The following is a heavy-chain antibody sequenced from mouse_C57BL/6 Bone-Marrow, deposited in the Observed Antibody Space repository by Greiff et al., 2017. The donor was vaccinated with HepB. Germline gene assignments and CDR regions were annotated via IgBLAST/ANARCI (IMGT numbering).Heavy chain of an antibody. D-gene: IGHD2-3*01. CDR1: GFTFTDYY. CDR3: ARYDCYYVYFVF. CDR2: IRNKANGYKT. Sequence: EVMLVESGGGLVQPGGSLSLSCEASGFTFTDYYMSWVRQPPGKALEWLGVIRNKANGYKTEYSASVKDRFTISRDNSQSILYLQMNALIADDSATYYCARYDCYYVYFVFGGQGTTLTVSS. J-gene: IGHJ2*01. V-gene: IGHV7-3*01.